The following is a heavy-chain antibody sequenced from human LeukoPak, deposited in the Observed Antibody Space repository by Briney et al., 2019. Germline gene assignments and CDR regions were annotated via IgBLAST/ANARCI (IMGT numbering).Heavy chain of an antibody. J-gene: IGHJ4*02. V-gene: IGHV3-43D*03. CDR3: AKGYCSSTSCYRYFDY. Sequence: GGSLRLSCAASGFTFDDYAMHWVRQAPGKGLEWVPLISWDGGSTYYADSVKGRFTISRDNSKNSLYLQMNSLRAEDTALYYCAKGYCSSTSCYRYFDYWGQGTLVTVSS. D-gene: IGHD2-2*01. CDR2: ISWDGGST. CDR1: GFTFDDYA.